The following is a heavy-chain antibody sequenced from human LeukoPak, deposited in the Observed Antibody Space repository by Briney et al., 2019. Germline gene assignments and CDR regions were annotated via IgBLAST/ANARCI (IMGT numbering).Heavy chain of an antibody. J-gene: IGHJ4*02. V-gene: IGHV4-31*03. Sequence: SETLSLTCSVSGGSVTGGGYYWSWIPQHPGKGLEWIGFASYSGGTYYNPSLMSRITISVDRSQNQFSLRMRDVTAADTAVYFCATAEWEYFYFDSWGQGALVAVSS. CDR1: GGSVTGGGYY. CDR3: ATAEWEYFYFDS. CDR2: ASYSGGT. D-gene: IGHD1-26*01.